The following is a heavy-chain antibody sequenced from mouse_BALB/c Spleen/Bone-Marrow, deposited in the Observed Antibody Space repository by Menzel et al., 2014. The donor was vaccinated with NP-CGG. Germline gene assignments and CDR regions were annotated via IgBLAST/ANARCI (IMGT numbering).Heavy chain of an antibody. J-gene: IGHJ3*01. CDR3: ASYYYGRSSFTY. Sequence: EVQLVESGAELVKPGASVKLSCTASGFNIKDTYMHWVRQRPEQGLEWIGRIDPANGNTKYDPKFQGKATITADTSSNTAYLQLSSLTSGDTAVYYCASYYYGRSSFTYWGQGTLVTVSA. CDR2: IDPANGNT. CDR1: GFNIKDTY. D-gene: IGHD1-1*01. V-gene: IGHV14-3*02.